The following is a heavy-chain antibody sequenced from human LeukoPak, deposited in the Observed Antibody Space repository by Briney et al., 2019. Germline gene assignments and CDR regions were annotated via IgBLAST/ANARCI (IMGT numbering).Heavy chain of an antibody. CDR2: IYYRGST. CDR3: ARLSGYSSGHYYSDY. CDR1: GGSISSDY. Sequence: SETLSLTCTVSGGSISSDYWSWIRQPPGKGLEWIGYIYYRGSTNYSPSLKSRVTISVDTSKNQFSLKLSSVTAADTAVYYCARLSGYSSGHYYSDYWGQGTLVTVSS. D-gene: IGHD3-22*01. J-gene: IGHJ4*02. V-gene: IGHV4-59*01.